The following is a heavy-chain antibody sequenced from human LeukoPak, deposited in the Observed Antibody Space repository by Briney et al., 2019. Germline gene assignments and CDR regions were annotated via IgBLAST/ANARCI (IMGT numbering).Heavy chain of an antibody. CDR2: IHHSGST. Sequence: SETLSLTCAVSGYSIRSAYYWGWIRQSPGKGLEWIGNIHHSGSTYYNTSLKSRVTMSVDTAKNQFSLNLSSVTAADTAVYYCARRVRAPIGSERRWFDPWGEGTQVIVSS. V-gene: IGHV4-38-2*01. CDR3: ARRVRAPIGSERRWFDP. D-gene: IGHD3-16*01. CDR1: GYSIRSAYY. J-gene: IGHJ5*02.